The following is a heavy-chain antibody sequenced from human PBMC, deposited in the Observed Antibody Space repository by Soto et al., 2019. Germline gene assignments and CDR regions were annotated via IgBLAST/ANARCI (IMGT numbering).Heavy chain of an antibody. V-gene: IGHV4-59*01. Sequence: PSETLSLTCTVSGGSISSYYWSWIRQPPGKGLEWIGYIYYSGSTNYNPSLKSRVTISVDTSKNQFSLKLSSVTAADTAVYYCARGPKYIVATIDYIQALDYWGQGTLVTVSS. CDR3: ARGPKYIVATIDYIQALDY. J-gene: IGHJ4*02. D-gene: IGHD5-12*01. CDR2: IYYSGST. CDR1: GGSISSYY.